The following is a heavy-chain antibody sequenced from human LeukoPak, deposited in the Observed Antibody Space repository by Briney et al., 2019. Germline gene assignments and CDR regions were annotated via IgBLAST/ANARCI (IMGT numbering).Heavy chain of an antibody. V-gene: IGHV3-48*01. J-gene: IGHJ3*01. Sequence: GGSLRLSCAASGFTFSSYSMNWVRQAPGKGLEWVSYISSSSSTIYYADSVKGQFIISRDDSKNTLYLQMDSLRAEDTAMYYCARDGYASGLAAFDLWGQGTMVTVSS. D-gene: IGHD6-19*01. CDR2: ISSSSSTI. CDR1: GFTFSSYS. CDR3: ARDGYASGLAAFDL.